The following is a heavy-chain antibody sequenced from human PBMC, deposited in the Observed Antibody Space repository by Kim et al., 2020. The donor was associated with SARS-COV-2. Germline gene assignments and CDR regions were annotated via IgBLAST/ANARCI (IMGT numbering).Heavy chain of an antibody. Sequence: GGSLRLSCAASGFTFSSYSMNWVRQAPGKGLEWVSYISSSSSTIYYADSVKGRFTISRDNAKNSLYLQMNSLRDEDTAVYYCARAPVTYYYGSGPRYFDYWGQGTLVTVSS. CDR1: GFTFSSYS. J-gene: IGHJ4*02. CDR3: ARAPVTYYYGSGPRYFDY. D-gene: IGHD3-10*01. V-gene: IGHV3-48*02. CDR2: ISSSSSTI.